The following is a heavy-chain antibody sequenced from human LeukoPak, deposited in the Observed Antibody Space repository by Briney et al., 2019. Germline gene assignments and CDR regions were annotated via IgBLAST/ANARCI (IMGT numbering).Heavy chain of an antibody. Sequence: ASVKVSCKASGYTVTSYYMHWVRQAPGQGLEWMGILXPXXXXXXXXXXFXXXATLTRATSTSTVYMELSSLRSEDTAVYYCASVYKYGMDVWGQGTTVIVSS. CDR2: LXPXXXXX. CDR3: ASVYKYGMDV. J-gene: IGHJ6*02. V-gene: IGHV1-46*01. CDR1: GYTVTSYY.